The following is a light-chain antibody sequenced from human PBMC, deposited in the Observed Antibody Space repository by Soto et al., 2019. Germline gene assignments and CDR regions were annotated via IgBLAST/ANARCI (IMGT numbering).Light chain of an antibody. Sequence: EIVLPQSPGTLSLFPGERATLSCRASQTVSSSYLAWYQQKPGQAPRLLIYGTSSRATGIPDRFSGSGSGTDFTLTISRLEPEDFAVYYCQQYGSSLFTFGPGTKVDIK. CDR3: QQYGSSLFT. CDR2: GTS. CDR1: QTVSSSY. V-gene: IGKV3-20*01. J-gene: IGKJ3*01.